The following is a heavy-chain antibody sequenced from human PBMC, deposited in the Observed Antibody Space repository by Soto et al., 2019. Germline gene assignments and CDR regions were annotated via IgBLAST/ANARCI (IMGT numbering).Heavy chain of an antibody. V-gene: IGHV3-30-3*01. Sequence: GGSLRLSCAASGFTFSGYAMHWVRQAPGKGLEWVAVISYDGSNKYYADSVKGRFTISRDNSKNTLYLQMNSLRAEDTAVYYCARDPYSPRGYYYGMDVWGQGTTVTVSS. J-gene: IGHJ6*02. CDR2: ISYDGSNK. D-gene: IGHD2-21*01. CDR3: ARDPYSPRGYYYGMDV. CDR1: GFTFSGYA.